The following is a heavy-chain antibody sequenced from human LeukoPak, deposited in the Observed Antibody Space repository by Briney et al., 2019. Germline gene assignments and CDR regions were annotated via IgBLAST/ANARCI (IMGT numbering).Heavy chain of an antibody. V-gene: IGHV3-21*01. CDR1: GFTFSSYS. CDR2: ISSSSSYI. CDR3: ACVNQEGDWFDP. D-gene: IGHD1-14*01. J-gene: IGHJ5*02. Sequence: PGGSLRLSCAASGFTFSSYSMNWVRQAPGKGLEWVSSISSSSSYIYYADSVKGRFTISRDNAKNSLYLQMNSLRAEDTAVYYCACVNQEGDWFDPWGQGTLVTVSS.